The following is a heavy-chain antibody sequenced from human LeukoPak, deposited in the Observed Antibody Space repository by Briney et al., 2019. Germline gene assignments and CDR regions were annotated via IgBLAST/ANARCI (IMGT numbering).Heavy chain of an antibody. J-gene: IGHJ4*02. D-gene: IGHD1-26*01. CDR1: GGSISSSNW. CDR3: ARAGGATTGMFDY. Sequence: SGTLSLTCAVSGGSISSSNWWSWVRQPPGKGLEWIEEIYHSGSTHYNPSLKSRVTISVDTSKNQFSLKLSSVTAADTAVYYCARAGGATTGMFDYWGQGTLVTVSS. V-gene: IGHV4-4*02. CDR2: IYHSGST.